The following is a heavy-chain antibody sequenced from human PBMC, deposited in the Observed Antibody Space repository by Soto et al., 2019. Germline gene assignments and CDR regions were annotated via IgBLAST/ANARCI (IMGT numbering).Heavy chain of an antibody. CDR3: ARGDYFDSSGYYVGGMDV. CDR1: GASISSGDYS. J-gene: IGHJ6*02. V-gene: IGHV4-30-2*01. Sequence: SETLSLTCAVSGASISSGDYSWSWIRQPPGKGLEWIGYIYHSGITYYNPSLKSRVTISVDRSKNQFSLKLSSVTAADTAVYYCARGDYFDSSGYYVGGMDVWGQGTTVTVSS. D-gene: IGHD3-22*01. CDR2: IYHSGIT.